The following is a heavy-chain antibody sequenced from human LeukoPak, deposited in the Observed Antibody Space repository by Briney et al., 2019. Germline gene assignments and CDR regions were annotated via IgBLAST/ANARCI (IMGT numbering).Heavy chain of an antibody. J-gene: IGHJ4*02. CDR1: GFTFSSYG. D-gene: IGHD2-2*01. Sequence: GGSLRLSCAAPGFTFSSYGMHWVRQAPGKGLEWVAVISYDGSNKYYADSVKGRFTISRDNSKNTLYLQMNSLRAEDTAVYYCAKAGHIVVVPDRGYFDYWGQGTLVTVSS. CDR2: ISYDGSNK. V-gene: IGHV3-30*18. CDR3: AKAGHIVVVPDRGYFDY.